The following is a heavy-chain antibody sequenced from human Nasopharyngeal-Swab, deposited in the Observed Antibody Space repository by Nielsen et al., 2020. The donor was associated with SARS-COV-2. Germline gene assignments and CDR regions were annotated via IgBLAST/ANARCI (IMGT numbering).Heavy chain of an antibody. D-gene: IGHD3-3*01. CDR3: ARDSTLRFLEWLLSHKSAVFDY. J-gene: IGHJ4*02. CDR2: ISSSSSYI. V-gene: IGHV3-21*04. Sequence: VRQAPGKGLEWVSSISSSSSYIYYADSVKGRFTISRDNAKNSLYLQMNSLRAEDTAVYYCARDSTLRFLEWLLSHKSAVFDYWGQGTLVTVSS.